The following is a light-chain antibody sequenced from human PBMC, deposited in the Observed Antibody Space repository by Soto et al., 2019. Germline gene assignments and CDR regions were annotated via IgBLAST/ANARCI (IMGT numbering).Light chain of an antibody. Sequence: DIVMTQSPLSLPVTPGEPASISCRSSQSLLHSNGYNYLDWYLQKPGQSPQLLIYLGSNRASGVTHRFSGSGSGTDFTLKISRVEAEDGGVYYCMQALQTPLTFGGGTKVEIK. CDR3: MQALQTPLT. J-gene: IGKJ4*01. V-gene: IGKV2-28*01. CDR1: QSLLHSNGYNY. CDR2: LGS.